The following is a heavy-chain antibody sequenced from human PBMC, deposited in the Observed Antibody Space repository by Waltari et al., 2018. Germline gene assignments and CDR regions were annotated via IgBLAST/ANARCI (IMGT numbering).Heavy chain of an antibody. J-gene: IGHJ5*02. D-gene: IGHD6-19*01. Sequence: QVQLQQWGAGLLKPSETLSLTCAVYGGSFSGYYRSWIRQPPGKGLEWIGEINHSGSTNYNPSLKSRVTISVDTSKNQFSLKLSSVTAADTAVYYCARGQYSSGWYRAYRWFDPWGQGTLVTVSS. V-gene: IGHV4-34*01. CDR3: ARGQYSSGWYRAYRWFDP. CDR1: GGSFSGYY. CDR2: INHSGST.